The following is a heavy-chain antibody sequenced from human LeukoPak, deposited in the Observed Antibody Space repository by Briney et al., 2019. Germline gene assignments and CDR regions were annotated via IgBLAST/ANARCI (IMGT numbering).Heavy chain of an antibody. Sequence: ASVKVSCKASGYSFSNYGIGWAPQAPGQGLEWMGWISTYTDDIKYAENLQGRLTMTTDTPTSTAYMELRSLRSDDTAVYYCARGEYSTSHFGYWGQGTQVVVSS. CDR2: ISTYTDDI. J-gene: IGHJ4*02. CDR1: GYSFSNYG. CDR3: ARGEYSTSHFGY. V-gene: IGHV1-18*01. D-gene: IGHD6-6*01.